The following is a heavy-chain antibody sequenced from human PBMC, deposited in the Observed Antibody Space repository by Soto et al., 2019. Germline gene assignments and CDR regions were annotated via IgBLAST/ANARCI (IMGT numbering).Heavy chain of an antibody. CDR2: ISDSGSA. CDR1: DASTSGYY. J-gene: IGHJ4*02. D-gene: IGHD3-10*01. V-gene: IGHV4-59*08. CDR3: ASRKSSPYFDY. Sequence: SETLSLTCTVSDASTSGYYWGWIRQPPGRGLEWIGYISDSGSATYNPSLKSRVTISVDTSKNQFSLKLSSVTAADTAVYYCASRKSSPYFDYWGQGTLVTVSS.